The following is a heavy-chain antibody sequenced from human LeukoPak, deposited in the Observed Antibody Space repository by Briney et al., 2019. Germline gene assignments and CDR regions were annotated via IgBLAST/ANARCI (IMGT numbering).Heavy chain of an antibody. V-gene: IGHV4-39*07. CDR2: VYYSGST. J-gene: IGHJ4*02. CDR1: GGSISSSSYY. D-gene: IGHD3-22*01. Sequence: SETLSLTCTVSGGSISSSSYYWGWIRQPPGKRLEWIGSVYYSGSTYYNPSLKSRVTISVDTSKNQFSLKLSSVTAADTAVYYCARGGYYDSSGYLVWGQGTLVTVSS. CDR3: ARGGYYDSSGYLV.